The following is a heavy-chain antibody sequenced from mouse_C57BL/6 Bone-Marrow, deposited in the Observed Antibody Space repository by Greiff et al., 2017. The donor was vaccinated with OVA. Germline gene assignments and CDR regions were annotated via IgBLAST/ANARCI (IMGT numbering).Heavy chain of an antibody. V-gene: IGHV5-4*01. CDR1: GFTFSSYA. CDR2: ISDGGSYT. CDR3: AREGSPFDFDY. J-gene: IGHJ2*01. Sequence: EVQLQESGGGLVKPGGSLKLSCAASGFTFSSYAMSWVRQPPEKRLEWVATISDGGSYTYYPDNVKGRFTISRDNAKNNLYLQMSHLKSEDTAMYYCAREGSPFDFDYWGQGTTLTVSS.